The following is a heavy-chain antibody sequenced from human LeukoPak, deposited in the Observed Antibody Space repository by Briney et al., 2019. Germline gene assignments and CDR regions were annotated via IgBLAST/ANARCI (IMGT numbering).Heavy chain of an antibody. V-gene: IGHV5-10-1*01. J-gene: IGHJ5*02. CDR2: IDPSDSYT. Sequence: GESLKISCQGPGYPFINNWITWVRQMPGKGLEWMGRIDPSDSYTNYSQSFQGHVAISADKSTSTAYLQWSSLKASETSIYYCASRSTVPPYNWFDPWGQGTLVTVSS. D-gene: IGHD4-17*01. CDR1: GYPFINNW. CDR3: ASRSTVPPYNWFDP.